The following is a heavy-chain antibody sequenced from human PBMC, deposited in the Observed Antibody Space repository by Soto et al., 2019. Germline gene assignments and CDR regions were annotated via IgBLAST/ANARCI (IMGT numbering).Heavy chain of an antibody. CDR1: GFTFSSYA. D-gene: IGHD6-19*01. V-gene: IGHV3-23*01. CDR2: ISGSGGST. Sequence: GGSLRLSCAASGFTFSSYAMSWVRQAPGKGLEWVSAISGSGGSTYYADSVKGRFTISRDNSKNALYLQMNSLRAEDTAVYYCAKDGHKWLVYFDYWGQGTLVTVSS. CDR3: AKDGHKWLVYFDY. J-gene: IGHJ4*02.